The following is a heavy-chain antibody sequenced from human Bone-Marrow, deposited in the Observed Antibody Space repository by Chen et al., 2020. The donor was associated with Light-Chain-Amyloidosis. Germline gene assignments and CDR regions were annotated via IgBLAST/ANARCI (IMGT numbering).Heavy chain of an antibody. V-gene: IGHV3-23*04. CDR2: ISGSGGST. D-gene: IGHD7-27*01. CDR1: GFTFSSYA. Sequence: EVQLVESGGGLVQPGGSLRLSCAASGFTFSSYAMSWVRQAPGKGLEWVSAISGSGGSTYYADSVKGRFTISRDKSKDPLVLEMNSLGAEETAGYYWAKGLGGELGGFDYWGQGTLVTVSS. CDR3: AKGLGGELGGFDY. J-gene: IGHJ4*02.